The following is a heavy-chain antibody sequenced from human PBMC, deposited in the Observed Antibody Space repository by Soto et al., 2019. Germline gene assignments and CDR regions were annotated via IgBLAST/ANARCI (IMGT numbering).Heavy chain of an antibody. D-gene: IGHD7-27*01. V-gene: IGHV3-66*04. CDR3: ARQGSNWVYLEY. CDR1: GFTVSSNY. Sequence: EVQLVESGGGLVQPGGSLRLSCAASGFTVSSNYMSWVHQTPGKGLEWVSAVHRGGATYYADSVKGRFTISRDNSKNTVYLQMNSLRAEDTAVYYCARQGSNWVYLEYWGQGTLVTVSS. J-gene: IGHJ4*02. CDR2: VHRGGAT.